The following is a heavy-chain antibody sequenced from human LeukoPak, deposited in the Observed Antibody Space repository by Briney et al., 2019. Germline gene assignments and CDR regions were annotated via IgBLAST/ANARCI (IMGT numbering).Heavy chain of an antibody. D-gene: IGHD3-10*01. J-gene: IGHJ5*02. CDR3: AMYLGFRGFDP. Sequence: GGSLRLSCAASGFTFSSYAMTWVRQAPGKGLEWVSAISGSGGITYYADSVKGRFTISRDNSKNTLYLQMNSLRAEDTAVYYCAMYLGFRGFDPWGQGTLVTVSS. CDR1: GFTFSSYA. V-gene: IGHV3-23*01. CDR2: ISGSGGIT.